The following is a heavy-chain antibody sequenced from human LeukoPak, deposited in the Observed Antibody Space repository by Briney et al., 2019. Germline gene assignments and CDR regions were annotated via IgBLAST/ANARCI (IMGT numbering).Heavy chain of an antibody. V-gene: IGHV1-2*02. CDR2: INPDSGGT. J-gene: IGHJ4*02. Sequence: ASVKVSCKASGYTFTGYYMHWVRQAPGQGLEWMGWINPDSGGTNYAQKFQGRVTMTRDTSISTAYMELSRLRSDDTAVYYCARPISGSYGGFDYWGQGTLVTVPS. CDR3: ARPISGSYGGFDY. D-gene: IGHD1-26*01. CDR1: GYTFTGYY.